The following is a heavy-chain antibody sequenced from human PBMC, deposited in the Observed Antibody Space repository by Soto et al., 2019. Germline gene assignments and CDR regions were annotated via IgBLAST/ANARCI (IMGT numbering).Heavy chain of an antibody. D-gene: IGHD3-16*01. CDR2: LHHDGTT. CDR3: ATQTISYTWGV. J-gene: IGHJ6*02. Sequence: QVQLQESGPGLVKPSETLSLTCAVSGGPITTTTWWAWVRLPPGKGLEWIGELHHDGTTNYNPSLESRITMSLDKSNNHFSLKLTSVTAADTAIYYCATQTISYTWGVWGRGTTVTVSS. V-gene: IGHV4-4*02. CDR1: GGPITTTTW.